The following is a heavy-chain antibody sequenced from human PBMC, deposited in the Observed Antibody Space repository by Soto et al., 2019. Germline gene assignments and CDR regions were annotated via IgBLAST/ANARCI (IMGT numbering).Heavy chain of an antibody. CDR2: INHSGST. CDR1: GGSFSGYY. V-gene: IGHV4-34*01. Sequence: SQTLSLTCAVYGGSFSGYYWSWIRQPPGKGLEWIGEINHSGSTNYNPSLKSRVTISVDTSKNQFSLKLSSVTAADTAVYYCARGSAGGGSYWCQGTLVTVSS. J-gene: IGHJ4*02. D-gene: IGHD3-16*01. CDR3: ARGSAGGGSY.